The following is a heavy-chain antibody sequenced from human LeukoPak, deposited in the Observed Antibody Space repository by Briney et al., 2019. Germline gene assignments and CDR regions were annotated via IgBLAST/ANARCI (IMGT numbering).Heavy chain of an antibody. CDR2: INSRGSSM. V-gene: IGHV3-11*04. CDR1: GFRIGDYF. D-gene: IGHD2-21*01. CDR3: ARETAYSFDI. Sequence: GGSLRLSCAAPGFRIGDYFMTWIRQAPGRGLEWISYINSRGSSMYYAVSVKGRFTISRDNAKNSLFLQMSSLRVEDTAVYYCARETAYSFDIWGPGTMVTISS. J-gene: IGHJ3*02.